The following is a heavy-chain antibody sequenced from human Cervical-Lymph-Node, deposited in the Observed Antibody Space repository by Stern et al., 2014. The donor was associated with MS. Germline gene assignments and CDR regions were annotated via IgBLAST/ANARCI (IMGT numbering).Heavy chain of an antibody. D-gene: IGHD2-15*01. Sequence: QVQLGQSGAEVRKPGASVNISCQASGYTFTSYYIHWVRQAPGQGLEWMGLINPGGGSTIYAQKFQGRLTMTRDTSTSTVHMELGSLTSVDTAIYYCARDPGALYCSGRTCNPFDYWGQGTLVTVHS. CDR1: GYTFTSYY. CDR2: INPGGGST. CDR3: ARDPGALYCSGRTCNPFDY. V-gene: IGHV1-46*01. J-gene: IGHJ4*02.